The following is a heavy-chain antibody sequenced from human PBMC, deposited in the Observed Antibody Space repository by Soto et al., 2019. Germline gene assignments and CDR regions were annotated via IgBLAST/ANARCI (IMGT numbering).Heavy chain of an antibody. CDR3: SGGKWVTMASFDP. V-gene: IGHV1-3*01. CDR1: GYTFTDYS. CDR2: INPANGDR. Sequence: GASVNVSCKTSGYTFTDYSVHWVRQAPGQRLEWMGWINPANGDRKISQKFQDRLTITRDTFATTAYMDLSSLRSEDTAVYYCSGGKWVTMASFDPW. D-gene: IGHD4-17*01. J-gene: IGHJ5*02.